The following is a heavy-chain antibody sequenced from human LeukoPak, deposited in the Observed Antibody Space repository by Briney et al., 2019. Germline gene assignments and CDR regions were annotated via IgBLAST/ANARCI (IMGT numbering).Heavy chain of an antibody. CDR3: ARRFRRGYDFVSGGHYFDD. Sequence: SETLSLTCTVSGGSISSYYWSWIRQPPGKGLEWIGYIYYSGSTNYNPSLKSRVAISVDTSKNQFSLKLSSVTAADTALYYCARRFRRGYDFVSGGHYFDDWGQGTLVTVSS. V-gene: IGHV4-59*08. J-gene: IGHJ4*02. CDR1: GGSISSYY. D-gene: IGHD3-3*01. CDR2: IYYSGST.